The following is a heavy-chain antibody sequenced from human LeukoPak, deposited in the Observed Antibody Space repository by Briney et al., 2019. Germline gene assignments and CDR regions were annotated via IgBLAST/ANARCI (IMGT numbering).Heavy chain of an antibody. V-gene: IGHV4-59*08. CDR1: GGSISSYY. D-gene: IGHD5-18*01. Sequence: SETLSLTCTVSGGSISSYYWSWIRQPPGKGLEWIAYIYYSGSTHYNPSLKSRVTISVDTSKNQFSLKLSSVTAADTAVYYCARHEVYSYGTFDYWGQGTLVTVSS. J-gene: IGHJ4*02. CDR2: IYYSGST. CDR3: ARHEVYSYGTFDY.